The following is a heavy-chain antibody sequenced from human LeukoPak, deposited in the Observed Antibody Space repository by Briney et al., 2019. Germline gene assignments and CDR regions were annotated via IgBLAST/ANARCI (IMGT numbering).Heavy chain of an antibody. CDR1: GFTFSSYS. Sequence: GGSLRLSCAAFGFTFSSYSMNWVRQAPGKGLEWVSSISSSSSYIYYADSVKGRFTISRDNAKNSLYLQMNSLRAEDTAVYYCARSPAQVGGWLPSPWGQGTLVTVSS. D-gene: IGHD6-19*01. V-gene: IGHV3-21*01. CDR3: ARSPAQVGGWLPSP. J-gene: IGHJ5*02. CDR2: ISSSSSYI.